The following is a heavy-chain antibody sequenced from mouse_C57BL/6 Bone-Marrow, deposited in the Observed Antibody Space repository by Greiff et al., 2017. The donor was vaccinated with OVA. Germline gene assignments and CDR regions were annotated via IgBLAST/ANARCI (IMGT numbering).Heavy chain of an antibody. CDR3: ARGRIRRAMDY. D-gene: IGHD2-12*01. CDR1: GYTFTSYW. Sequence: QVQLQQPGAELVKPGASVKLSCKASGYTFTSYWMHWVKQRPGQGLEWIGMIHPNSGSTNYNEKFKSKAILTVDKSSSTAYMQLSSLTSEDSAVYYCARGRIRRAMDYWGQGTSVTVSS. V-gene: IGHV1-64*01. CDR2: IHPNSGST. J-gene: IGHJ4*01.